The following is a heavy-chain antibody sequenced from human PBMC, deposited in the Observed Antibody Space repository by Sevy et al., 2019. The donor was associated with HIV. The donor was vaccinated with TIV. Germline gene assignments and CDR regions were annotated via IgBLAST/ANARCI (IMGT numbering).Heavy chain of an antibody. J-gene: IGHJ4*02. D-gene: IGHD6-19*01. CDR1: GFTFSSYS. Sequence: GGSLRLSCAASGFTFSSYSMNWVRQAPGKGLEWVSSISSSSSYIYYAHSVKGRFTISRDNAKNSLYLQMNSLRAEDTAVYYCAIFEAVAIFDYWGQGTLVTVSS. V-gene: IGHV3-21*01. CDR3: AIFEAVAIFDY. CDR2: ISSSSSYI.